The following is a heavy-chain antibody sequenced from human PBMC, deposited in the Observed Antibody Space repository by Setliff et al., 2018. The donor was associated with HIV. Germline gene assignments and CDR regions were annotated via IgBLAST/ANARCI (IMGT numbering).Heavy chain of an antibody. CDR3: ARDPGSSFYNYKFLDT. D-gene: IGHD3-16*01. CDR1: GASIISYY. J-gene: IGHJ6*04. CDR2: FYYNGSA. V-gene: IGHV4-59*01. Sequence: SETLSLTCTISGASIISYYWNWVRQPPGRGLEWIGYFYYNGSAKYNPSLKSRVAISAGTSKYQFSLTLRSVTAADTAVYYCARDPGSSFYNYKFLDTWGKGTTVTVSS.